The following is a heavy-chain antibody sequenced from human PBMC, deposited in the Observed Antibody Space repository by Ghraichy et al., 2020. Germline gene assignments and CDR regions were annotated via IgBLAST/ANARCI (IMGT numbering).Heavy chain of an antibody. Sequence: GESLNISCAASGFIFSTSWIHWVRQGPGQGLVWVSLINSDGSSTNYADSVKGRFTISRDNAKNTVYLQMNSLRAEDTAVYYCVRDYFYSMDVWGQGTTVIVSS. CDR1: GFIFSTSW. CDR3: VRDYFYSMDV. V-gene: IGHV3-74*01. CDR2: INSDGSST. D-gene: IGHD3-10*01. J-gene: IGHJ6*02.